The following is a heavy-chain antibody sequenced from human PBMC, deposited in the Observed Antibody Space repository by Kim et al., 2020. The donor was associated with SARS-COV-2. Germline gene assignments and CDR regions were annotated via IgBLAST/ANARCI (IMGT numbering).Heavy chain of an antibody. CDR1: GFTFSDHY. CDR3: TREALGANDY. V-gene: IGHV3-72*01. J-gene: IGHJ4*02. D-gene: IGHD3-16*01. Sequence: GGSLRLSCAASGFTFSDHYMDWVRQAPGKGLEWVGRIRNKVNSYTTECAASVKGRFTISRDDSKNSLYLQMNSLKTEDTAVYYCTREALGANDYWGQGTLVTVSS. CDR2: IRNKVNSYTT.